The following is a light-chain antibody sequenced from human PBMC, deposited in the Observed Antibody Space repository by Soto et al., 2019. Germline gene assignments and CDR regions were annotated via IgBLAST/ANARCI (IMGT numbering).Light chain of an antibody. CDR2: GAS. CDR3: QQYGSSPLT. V-gene: IGKV3-20*01. J-gene: IGKJ4*01. Sequence: EIVLTQSPCTLSLSPGERATLSCRASQSVSSSFLAWYQQKPGQAPRLLIYGASSRATGIPDRFSGSGSGTDFTLTISRRESEDVGVYYCQQYGSSPLTLGGGTKAESK. CDR1: QSVSSSF.